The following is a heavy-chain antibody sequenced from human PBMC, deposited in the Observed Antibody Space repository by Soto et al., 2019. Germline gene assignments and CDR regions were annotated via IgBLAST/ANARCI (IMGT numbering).Heavy chain of an antibody. Sequence: GESLKISCNASGYTFTTYLIGWVHPMPGKGLEWMGIIYPGDSDTRYSPSFQGQVTISADKSISTAYLQWSSLKASDTAMYYCARPNSSGWYYYYGMDVWGQGTTVTVSS. CDR2: IYPGDSDT. CDR3: ARPNSSGWYYYYGMDV. CDR1: GYTFTTYL. D-gene: IGHD6-19*01. J-gene: IGHJ6*02. V-gene: IGHV5-51*07.